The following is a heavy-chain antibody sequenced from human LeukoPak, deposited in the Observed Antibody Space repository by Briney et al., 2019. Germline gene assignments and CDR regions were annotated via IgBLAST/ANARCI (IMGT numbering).Heavy chain of an antibody. V-gene: IGHV3-23*01. D-gene: IGHD6-19*01. CDR3: AKDRSSGSGWPPFDY. CDR1: GFTFSSYA. CDR2: ISGSGGST. J-gene: IGHJ4*02. Sequence: PGGSLRLSCAASGFTFSSYAMSWVRQAPGKGVEWVSAISGSGGSTYYADSVKGRFTISRDNSKNTLYLQMNSLRAEDTAVYYCAKDRSSGSGWPPFDYWGQGTLVTVSS.